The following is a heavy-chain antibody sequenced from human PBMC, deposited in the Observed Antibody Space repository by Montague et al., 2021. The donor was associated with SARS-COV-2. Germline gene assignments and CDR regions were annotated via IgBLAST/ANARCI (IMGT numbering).Heavy chain of an antibody. CDR3: ARGRTGTTFYYYYYYGMDV. J-gene: IGHJ6*02. Sequence: SETLSLTCAVYGGSFSGYYWSWIRQPPGKGLELVWVINHSCGTNYNPSLKSRVTISVDTSTNQFSLKLSLVTAADTAAYYCARGRTGTTFYYYYYYGMDVWGQGTTVTVSS. CDR1: GGSFSGYY. V-gene: IGHV4-34*01. D-gene: IGHD1-7*01. CDR2: INHSCGT.